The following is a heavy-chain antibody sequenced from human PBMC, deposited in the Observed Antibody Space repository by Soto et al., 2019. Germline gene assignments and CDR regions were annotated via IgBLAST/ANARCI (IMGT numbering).Heavy chain of an antibody. CDR3: VSYRGAFYFDH. J-gene: IGHJ4*02. CDR2: VYYGGT. D-gene: IGHD4-4*01. CDR1: GGSMSSNY. V-gene: IGHV4-59*01. Sequence: SETLSLTCTVSGGSMSSNYWSWIRQSPGKGLEWIGFVYYGGTNYNPSFESRVTMSVDTPKNQFSLELNSVTAADTAVYYCVSYRGAFYFDHWGQGALVTVSS.